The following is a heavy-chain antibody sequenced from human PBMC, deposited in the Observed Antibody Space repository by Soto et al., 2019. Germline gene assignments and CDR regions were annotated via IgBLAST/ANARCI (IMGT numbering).Heavy chain of an antibody. Sequence: SPVKVSCKASGGTFSSYAISWVRQAPGQGLEWMGGIIPIFGTANYAQKFQGRVTITADESTSTAYMELSSLRSEDTAVYYCHIVVVPAANPWFDPWGQGTLVTVSS. V-gene: IGHV1-69*13. CDR3: HIVVVPAANPWFDP. D-gene: IGHD2-2*01. J-gene: IGHJ5*02. CDR2: IIPIFGTA. CDR1: GGTFSSYA.